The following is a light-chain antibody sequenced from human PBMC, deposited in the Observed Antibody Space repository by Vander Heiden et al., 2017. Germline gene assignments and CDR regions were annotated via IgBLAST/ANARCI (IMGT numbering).Light chain of an antibody. CDR1: QSLSSY. Sequence: EILLTQSPATLSLSPGERATLSCRASQSLSSYLAWYQQKPGQAPRLLIYDASSRATAVPARFSGSGYGTDFTLTISSREPEDFAVYYCQQRSNWPPWTFGQGTKVEIK. V-gene: IGKV3-11*01. CDR2: DAS. J-gene: IGKJ1*01. CDR3: QQRSNWPPWT.